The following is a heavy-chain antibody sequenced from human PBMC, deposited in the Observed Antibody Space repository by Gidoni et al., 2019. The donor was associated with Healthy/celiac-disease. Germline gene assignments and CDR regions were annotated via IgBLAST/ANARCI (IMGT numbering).Heavy chain of an antibody. CDR3: ARSKYYYESSGYDY. V-gene: IGHV3-48*01. CDR1: GFTLRSYC. J-gene: IGHJ4*02. Sequence: EVQLVESGGGWVPPGGSLRLSCTASGFTLRSYCMNWVRQAPGKGLEGVSFISYSSNTIYYADSVKGRFTISRDNAKNSLYLQMNSLRAEDTAVYYCARSKYYYESSGYDYWGQGTLVTVSS. CDR2: ISYSSNTI. D-gene: IGHD3-22*01.